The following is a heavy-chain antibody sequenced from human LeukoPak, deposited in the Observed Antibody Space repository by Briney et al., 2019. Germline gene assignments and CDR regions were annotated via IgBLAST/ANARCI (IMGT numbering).Heavy chain of an antibody. J-gene: IGHJ4*02. D-gene: IGHD3-22*01. Sequence: GGSLRLSCAASGFTFSSYAMSWVRQAPGKGLELVSGISGSGGTTYYADSVKGPFTISRDNSKNTLYLQLNSLRAEDTAIYYCAKDLTYYYDSTGYYFDYWGQGTLVTVSS. CDR1: GFTFSSYA. V-gene: IGHV3-23*01. CDR3: AKDLTYYYDSTGYYFDY. CDR2: ISGSGGTT.